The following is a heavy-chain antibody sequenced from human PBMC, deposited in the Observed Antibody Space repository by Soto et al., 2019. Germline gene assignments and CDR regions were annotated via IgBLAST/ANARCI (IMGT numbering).Heavy chain of an antibody. D-gene: IGHD1-7*01. CDR1: GFSLTTSGVG. CDR2: IYWDDDK. Sequence: QITLKESGPTLVKPTQTRTLTCTFSGFSLTTSGVGVGWIRQPPGKALEWLALIYWDDDKRYSPSLKSRVTITKDTSKNQVVLTMTNMDPVDTAKYYCAHRRVGTGTKGWFATWGQGTLVTVSS. V-gene: IGHV2-5*02. J-gene: IGHJ5*02. CDR3: AHRRVGTGTKGWFAT.